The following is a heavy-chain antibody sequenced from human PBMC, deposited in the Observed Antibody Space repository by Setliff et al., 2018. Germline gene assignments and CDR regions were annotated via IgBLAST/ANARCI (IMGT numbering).Heavy chain of an antibody. V-gene: IGHV4-30-4*08. Sequence: SETLSLTCIVSDDSMNSGAYYWSWIRQHPGQGLEWIGYISYSATTSYNPSLKSRVTISVDTSKNQFSLKLSSVTAADTAVYYCARLGGSSGSGGFYYYYYYMDVWGKGTTVTVSS. J-gene: IGHJ6*03. CDR2: ISYSATT. D-gene: IGHD3-22*01. CDR1: DDSMNSGAYY. CDR3: ARLGGSSGSGGFYYYYYYMDV.